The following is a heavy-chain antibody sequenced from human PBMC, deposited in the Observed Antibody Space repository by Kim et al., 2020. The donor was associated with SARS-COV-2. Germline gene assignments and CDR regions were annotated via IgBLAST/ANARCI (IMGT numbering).Heavy chain of an antibody. CDR2: IKQDGSEK. J-gene: IGHJ4*02. CDR3: ARDLSRLAAAGEDYFDY. D-gene: IGHD6-13*01. V-gene: IGHV3-7*01. CDR1: GFTFSSYW. Sequence: GGSLRLSCAASGFTFSSYWMSWVRQAPGKGLEWVANIKQDGSEKYYVDSVKGRFTISRDNAKNSLYLQMNSLRAEDTAVYYCARDLSRLAAAGEDYFDYWGQGTLVTVSS.